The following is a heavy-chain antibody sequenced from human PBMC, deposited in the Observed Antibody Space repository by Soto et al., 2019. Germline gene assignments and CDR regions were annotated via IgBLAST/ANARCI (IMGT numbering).Heavy chain of an antibody. D-gene: IGHD6-6*01. CDR3: ARRAFGSSRSFDI. CDR2: ITSSSDAI. J-gene: IGHJ3*02. Sequence: GALRLAGEVSWIAFMGCDMKWARKAPGQGPEWVSYITSSSDAIYYAASVKGRFTISRDNSKNTLYLQMNSLRAEDTALYYCARRAFGSSRSFDIWGQGTMGTGS. CDR1: WIAFMGCD. V-gene: IGHV3-48*03.